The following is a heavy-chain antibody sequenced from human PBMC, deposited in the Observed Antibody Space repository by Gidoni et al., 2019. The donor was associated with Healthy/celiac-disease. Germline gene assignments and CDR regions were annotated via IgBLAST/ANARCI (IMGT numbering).Heavy chain of an antibody. CDR3: TKDRQWLVRAPLGWFDP. CDR2: ISGSGGST. V-gene: IGHV3-23*01. J-gene: IGHJ5*02. D-gene: IGHD6-19*01. Sequence: EVQLLESGGGLVQPGGSLRLSCAASGFTFSSYAMSWVRQAPGKGLEWVSAISGSGGSTYYADSVKGRFTISRDNSKDTLYLQMNSLRAEDTAVYYCTKDRQWLVRAPLGWFDPWGQGTLVTVSS. CDR1: GFTFSSYA.